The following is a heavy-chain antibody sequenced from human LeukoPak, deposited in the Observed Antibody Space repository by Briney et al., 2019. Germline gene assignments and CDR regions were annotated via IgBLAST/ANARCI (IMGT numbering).Heavy chain of an antibody. CDR1: GGTFSSYA. J-gene: IGHJ4*02. CDR3: ARDGGKPYDPFDY. V-gene: IGHV1-69*05. CDR2: IIPIFGTA. D-gene: IGHD3-16*01. Sequence: GASVKVSCKASGGTFSSYAISWVRQAPGQGLEWMGGIIPIFGTANYAQKFQGRVTITTDESTSTAYMELSSLRSEDTAVYYCARDGGKPYDPFDYWGQGTLVTVSS.